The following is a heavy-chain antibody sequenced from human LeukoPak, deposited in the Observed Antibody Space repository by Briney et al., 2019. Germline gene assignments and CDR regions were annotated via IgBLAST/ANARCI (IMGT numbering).Heavy chain of an antibody. CDR1: GFTFSSYA. V-gene: IGHV3-23*01. Sequence: GGSPRLSCAASGFTFSSYAMSWVRQAPGKGLEWVSAISGSGGSTYYADSVKGRFTISRDNSKNTLYLQMNSLRAEDTAVYYCARARGYYYDSSGYNYDGAFDIWGQGTMVTVSS. J-gene: IGHJ3*02. CDR2: ISGSGGST. CDR3: ARARGYYYDSSGYNYDGAFDI. D-gene: IGHD3-22*01.